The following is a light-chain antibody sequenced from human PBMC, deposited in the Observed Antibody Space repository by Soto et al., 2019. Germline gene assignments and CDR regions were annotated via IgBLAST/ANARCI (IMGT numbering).Light chain of an antibody. J-gene: IGKJ1*01. V-gene: IGKV3-20*01. CDR3: QQYGTSPKT. Sequence: EIVLTQSPATLSLSPGKRATLSCRASQSVKGNYLAWYQQKPGQAPRLLIYGSFTRAIGIPGRFSGSGSGTDFTLTISRLEPEDFAVYYCQQYGTSPKTFGQGTRVEV. CDR1: QSVKGNY. CDR2: GSF.